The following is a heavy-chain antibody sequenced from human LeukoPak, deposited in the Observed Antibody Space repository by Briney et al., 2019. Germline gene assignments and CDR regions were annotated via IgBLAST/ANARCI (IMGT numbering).Heavy chain of an antibody. D-gene: IGHD6-13*01. V-gene: IGHV3-30-3*01. CDR1: GFTFSSYA. Sequence: GGSLRLSCAASGFTFSSYAMHWVRQAPGKGLEWVAVISYDGSNKYYADSVKGRFTISRDNSKNTLYLQMNSLRAEDTAVYYCASLVAAAWGQGTLVTVSS. CDR2: ISYDGSNK. J-gene: IGHJ4*02. CDR3: ASLVAAA.